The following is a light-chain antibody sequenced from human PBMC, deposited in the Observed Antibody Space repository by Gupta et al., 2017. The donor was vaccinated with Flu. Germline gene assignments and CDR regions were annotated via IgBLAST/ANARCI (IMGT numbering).Light chain of an antibody. V-gene: IGLV6-57*01. Sequence: NFMLTPPHSVSESPGKTVTISCTRTSGSIATTYVQWYLQRPGSPPTTVIYQDNRRLYGVPDRFSGSTDSSSNSASITTPGLHTEDEADYYCQSYDSITSDVVFGGGTRLTVL. CDR3: QSYDSITSDVV. CDR1: SGSIATTY. CDR2: QDN. J-gene: IGLJ2*01.